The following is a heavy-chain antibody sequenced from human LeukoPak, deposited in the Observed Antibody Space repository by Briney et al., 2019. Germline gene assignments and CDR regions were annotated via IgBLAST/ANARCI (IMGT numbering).Heavy chain of an antibody. J-gene: IGHJ4*02. D-gene: IGHD4-17*01. V-gene: IGHV1-46*01. CDR3: ARSAYGDYAY. CDR1: GYTFTSYY. CDR2: INPSGGST. Sequence: ASVKVSCKASGYTFTSYYMHWVRQAPGQGLEWMGIINPSGGSTSYAQKFQGRVTMTRDTSTSTVYMELRSLRSDDTAVYYCARSAYGDYAYWGQGTLVTVSS.